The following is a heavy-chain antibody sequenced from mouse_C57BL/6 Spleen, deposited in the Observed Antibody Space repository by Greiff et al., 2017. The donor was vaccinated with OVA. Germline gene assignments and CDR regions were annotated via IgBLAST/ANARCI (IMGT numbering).Heavy chain of an antibody. Sequence: EVHLVESGAELVRPGSSVKMSCKTSGYTFTSYGINWVKQRPGQGLEWIGYIYIGNGYTEYNEKFKGKATLTSDTSSSTAYMQLSSLTSEDSAIYFCARSTYYSNSAWFAYWGQGTLVTVSA. CDR3: ARSTYYSNSAWFAY. D-gene: IGHD2-5*01. V-gene: IGHV1-58*01. CDR2: IYIGNGYT. CDR1: GYTFTSYG. J-gene: IGHJ3*01.